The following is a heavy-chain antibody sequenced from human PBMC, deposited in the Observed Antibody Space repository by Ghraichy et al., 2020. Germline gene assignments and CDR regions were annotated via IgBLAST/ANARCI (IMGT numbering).Heavy chain of an antibody. Sequence: SETLSLTCAVYGESFSDYYWSWIRQPPGKGLEWIGEINHSGSTNYNPSLKSRVTISVDTSKNQFSLKLSSVTAADTAVYYCARGSSPLNSSGWYRALFDPWGQGTLVTVSS. V-gene: IGHV4-34*01. CDR3: ARGSSPLNSSGWYRALFDP. D-gene: IGHD6-19*01. CDR2: INHSGST. CDR1: GESFSDYY. J-gene: IGHJ5*02.